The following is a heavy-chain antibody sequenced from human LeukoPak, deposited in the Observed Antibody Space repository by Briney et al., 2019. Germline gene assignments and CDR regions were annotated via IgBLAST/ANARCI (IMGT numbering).Heavy chain of an antibody. CDR2: ISSSSSTI. CDR1: GFTFSSYS. V-gene: IGHV3-48*04. Sequence: GGSLRLSCAASGFTFSSYSMNWVRQAPGKGLEWVSYISSSSSTIYYADSVKGRFTISRDNAKNSLYLQMNSLRAEDTAVYYCASPPPFDYWGQGTLVTVSS. J-gene: IGHJ4*02. CDR3: ASPPPFDY.